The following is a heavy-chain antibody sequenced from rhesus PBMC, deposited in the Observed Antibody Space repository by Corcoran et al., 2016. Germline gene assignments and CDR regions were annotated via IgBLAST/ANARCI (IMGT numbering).Heavy chain of an antibody. CDR2: IYGSGGGT. V-gene: IGHV4-106*01. J-gene: IGHJ1*01. Sequence: QVQLQESGPGLVKPSETLSLTCAVSGGSISDDYYWSWIRQPPGKGLELIGYIYGSGGGTNYNPSLKNRVTISIDTSKNQFSLKLSSVTAADTAVYYCARVGGWTEYFEFWGQGALVTVSS. CDR1: GGSISDDYY. CDR3: ARVGGWTEYFEF. D-gene: IGHD6-31*01.